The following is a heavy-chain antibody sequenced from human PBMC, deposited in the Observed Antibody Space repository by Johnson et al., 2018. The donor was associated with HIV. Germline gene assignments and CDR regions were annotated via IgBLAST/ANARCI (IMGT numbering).Heavy chain of an antibody. CDR2: ISYDGSNK. Sequence: VQLVESGGGVVQPGRSLRLSCAASGFTFSSYAMHWVRQAPGKGLEWVAVISYDGSNKYYADSVKGRFTISRDNSQNTLYLQMNSLRAEDTAVYYCARLGPHDAFDIWGQGTMVTVSS. CDR1: GFTFSSYA. D-gene: IGHD1-26*01. J-gene: IGHJ3*02. CDR3: ARLGPHDAFDI. V-gene: IGHV3-30-3*01.